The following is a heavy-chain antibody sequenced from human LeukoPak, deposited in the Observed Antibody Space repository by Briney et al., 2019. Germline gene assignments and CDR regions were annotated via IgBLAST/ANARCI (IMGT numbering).Heavy chain of an antibody. Sequence: SGGSLRLSCAASGFTFSSHGMNWVRQAPGKGLEWVSSISSDSRYIYYADSMKGRFTISRDNAKNSLYLQMNSLRVEDTAVYYCARDFRYEGDYWGQGTLVTVSS. D-gene: IGHD5-12*01. V-gene: IGHV3-21*01. CDR1: GFTFSSHG. CDR3: ARDFRYEGDY. CDR2: ISSDSRYI. J-gene: IGHJ4*02.